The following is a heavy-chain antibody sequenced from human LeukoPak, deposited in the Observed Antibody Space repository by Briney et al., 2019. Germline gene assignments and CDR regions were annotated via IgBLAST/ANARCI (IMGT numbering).Heavy chain of an antibody. D-gene: IGHD3-10*01. CDR3: ASNYYGSGSLDY. CDR2: IYYSGST. CDR1: GGSISSYY. V-gene: IGHV4-59*08. J-gene: IGHJ4*02. Sequence: SGTLSLTCGVSGGSISSYYWSWIRQPPGKGLEWIGYIYYSGSTNYNPSLKSRVTISVDTSKNQFSLKLSSVTAADTAVYYCASNYYGSGSLDYWGQGNLVTVSS.